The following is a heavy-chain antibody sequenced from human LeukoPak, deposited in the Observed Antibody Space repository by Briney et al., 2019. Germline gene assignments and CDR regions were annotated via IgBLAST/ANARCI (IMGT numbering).Heavy chain of an antibody. Sequence: ASVTVSCKASGFTFTDHYMHWVRQAPGQGLEWMGWINGMRGDTNYAQNFQDRVTMTRDTSTSTVYMELSRLTVDDTAVYYCARDHDWGVDYWGQGTLVTVSS. V-gene: IGHV1-2*02. J-gene: IGHJ4*02. CDR1: GFTFTDHY. CDR3: ARDHDWGVDY. CDR2: INGMRGDT. D-gene: IGHD7-27*01.